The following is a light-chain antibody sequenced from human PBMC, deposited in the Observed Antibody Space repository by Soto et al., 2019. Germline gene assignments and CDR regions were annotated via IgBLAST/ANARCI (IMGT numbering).Light chain of an antibody. Sequence: EIVMTQSPATLSVSPGERATLSCRASQSVSILLAWYQQRRGQAPRLLIYGTSTRDGGIPARFSGSGSGTDFTLTISRLEPEDCAVYYCQQYDSSGWTFGQGTKVDIK. CDR2: GTS. V-gene: IGKV3D-15*01. J-gene: IGKJ1*01. CDR3: QQYDSSGWT. CDR1: QSVSIL.